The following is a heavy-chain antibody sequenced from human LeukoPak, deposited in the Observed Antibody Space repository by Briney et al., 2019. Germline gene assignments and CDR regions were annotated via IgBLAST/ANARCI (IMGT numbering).Heavy chain of an antibody. V-gene: IGHV1-2*02. Sequence: ASVKVSCKASGYTFTGYYMHWVRQAPGQGLEWMGWINPNSGGTNYAQKFQGRVTITRNTSISTAYMELSSLRSEDTAVYYCARGRIIDYYYYYMDVWGKGTTVTVSS. CDR1: GYTFTGYY. CDR3: ARGRIIDYYYYYMDV. J-gene: IGHJ6*03. CDR2: INPNSGGT.